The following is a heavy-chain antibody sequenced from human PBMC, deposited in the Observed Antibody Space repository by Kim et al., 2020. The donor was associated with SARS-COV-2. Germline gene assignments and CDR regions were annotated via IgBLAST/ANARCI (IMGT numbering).Heavy chain of an antibody. D-gene: IGHD3-10*01. CDR3: ARAFRRYYGSGIEWFDP. J-gene: IGHJ5*02. CDR1: GFTFSSYS. Sequence: GGSLRLSCAASGFTFSSYSMNWVRQAPGKGLEWVSSISSSSSYIYYADSVKGRFTISRDNAKNSLYLQMNSLRAEDTAVYYCARAFRRYYGSGIEWFDPWGQGTLVTVSS. V-gene: IGHV3-21*01. CDR2: ISSSSSYI.